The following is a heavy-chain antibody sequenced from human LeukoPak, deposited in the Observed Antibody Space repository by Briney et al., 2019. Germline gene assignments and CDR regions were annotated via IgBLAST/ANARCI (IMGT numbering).Heavy chain of an antibody. Sequence: PGGSLRLSCAASGFTFSSYGMHWVRQAPGKGLEWVSTIFKTGDTAHYADIVRGRFTISRDNSKSTLSLQMNSLRAEDTAVYYCARDPHSLDYWGQGTLVTVSS. V-gene: IGHV3-NL1*01. CDR3: ARDPHSLDY. J-gene: IGHJ4*02. CDR1: GFTFSSYG. CDR2: IFKTGDTA.